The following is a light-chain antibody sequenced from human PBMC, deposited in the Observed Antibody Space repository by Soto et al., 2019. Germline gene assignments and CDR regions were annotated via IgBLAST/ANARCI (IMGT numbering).Light chain of an antibody. CDR1: KLGDKF. CDR3: QAWDSSLRV. J-gene: IGLJ3*02. Sequence: SYELTQPPSVSVSPRQTASIICSGDKLGDKFAWWYQQKPGQSPMLVIYEDDKRPSGIPERFSGSNSGNTATLTICGTQAMDEPDYYCQAWDSSLRVFGGRTKLTVL. CDR2: EDD. V-gene: IGLV3-1*01.